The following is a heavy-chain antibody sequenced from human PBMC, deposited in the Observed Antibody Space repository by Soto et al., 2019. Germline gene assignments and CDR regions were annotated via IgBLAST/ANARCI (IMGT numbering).Heavy chain of an antibody. D-gene: IGHD2-15*01. Sequence: GGSLRLSCAASGFTFSSYAMSWVRQAPGKGLEWVSAISGSGGSTYYADSVKGRFTISRDSSKNTLYLQMNSLRAEDTAVYYCAKDYCSGGSCSVFDYWGQGTLVTVSS. J-gene: IGHJ4*02. CDR2: ISGSGGST. CDR3: AKDYCSGGSCSVFDY. V-gene: IGHV3-23*01. CDR1: GFTFSSYA.